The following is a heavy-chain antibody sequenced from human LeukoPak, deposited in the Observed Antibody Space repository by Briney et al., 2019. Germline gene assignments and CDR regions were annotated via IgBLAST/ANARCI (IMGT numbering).Heavy chain of an antibody. J-gene: IGHJ4*02. Sequence: SETLSLTCAVYGGSFSGYYWSWLRQPPGKGLEWIGEINHSGSTNYNPSLKSRVTISVDTSKNQFSLKLSSVTAADTAVYYCARGQTDWDILTGYYVDYWGQGTLVTVSS. CDR2: INHSGST. CDR1: GGSFSGYY. V-gene: IGHV4-34*01. D-gene: IGHD3-9*01. CDR3: ARGQTDWDILTGYYVDY.